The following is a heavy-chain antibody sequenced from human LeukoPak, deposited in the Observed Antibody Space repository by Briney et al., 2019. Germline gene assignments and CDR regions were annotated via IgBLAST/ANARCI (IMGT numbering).Heavy chain of an antibody. CDR3: ARGRDWGSGGSXLSY. D-gene: IGHD7-27*01. CDR1: GYTFTGYY. Sequence: ASVKVSCKASGYTFTGYYMHWVRQAPGQGLEWMGWINPNSGGTNYAQKFQGRVTMTRDTSISTAYMELSRLRSDDTAVYYCARGRDWGSGGSXLSYWGQGTLVTVSS. CDR2: INPNSGGT. J-gene: IGHJ4*02. V-gene: IGHV1-2*02.